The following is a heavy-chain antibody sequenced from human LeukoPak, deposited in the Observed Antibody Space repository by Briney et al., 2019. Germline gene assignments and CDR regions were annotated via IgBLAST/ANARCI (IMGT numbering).Heavy chain of an antibody. CDR2: IIPILGIA. J-gene: IGHJ6*02. CDR3: ARDLTEDYYYYGMDV. CDR1: GGTFSSYA. D-gene: IGHD1-20*01. V-gene: IGHV1-69*04. Sequence: ASVKVSCKASGGTFSSYAISWVRQAPGQGLEWMGRIIPILGIANYAQKFQGRVTITADKSTSTAYMELSSLRSEDTAVYYCARDLTEDYYYYGMDVWGQGTTVTVSS.